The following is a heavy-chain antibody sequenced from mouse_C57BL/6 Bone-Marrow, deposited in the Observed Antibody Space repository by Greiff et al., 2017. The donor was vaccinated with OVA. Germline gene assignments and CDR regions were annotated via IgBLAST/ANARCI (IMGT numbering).Heavy chain of an antibody. J-gene: IGHJ3*01. Sequence: VQLQQSVAELVRPGASVKLSCTASGFNIKNTYMQWVKQRPEQGLEWIGRIDPADGNTKYAPKFQGKATITADTSSNTAYLQLSSLTSEDTAIYYCARGGNSLAYWGQGTLVTVSA. D-gene: IGHD4-1*02. CDR2: IDPADGNT. CDR3: ARGGNSLAY. V-gene: IGHV14-3*01. CDR1: GFNIKNTY.